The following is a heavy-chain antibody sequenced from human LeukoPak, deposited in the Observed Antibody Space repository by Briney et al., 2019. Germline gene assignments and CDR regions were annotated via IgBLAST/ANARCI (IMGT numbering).Heavy chain of an antibody. Sequence: SETLSLTCTVSGGSMRSYYWSWIRQPPGKGLEWIGYIYYSGSTNYNPSLKSRVTISVDTSKNQFSLKLSSVTAADTAVYYCARHTNGVWAHWGQGTLVTVSS. CDR2: IYYSGST. CDR3: ARHTNGVWAH. V-gene: IGHV4-59*01. D-gene: IGHD2-8*01. CDR1: GGSMRSYY. J-gene: IGHJ4*02.